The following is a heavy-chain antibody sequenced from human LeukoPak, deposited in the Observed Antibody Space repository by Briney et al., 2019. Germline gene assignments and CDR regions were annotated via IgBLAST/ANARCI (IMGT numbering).Heavy chain of an antibody. D-gene: IGHD3-3*01. J-gene: IGHJ3*02. Sequence: PSETLSLTCTVSGSSISSYYWSWIRQPPGKGLEWIGYIYYSGSTNYNPSLKSRVTISVDTSKNQFSLKLSSVTAADTAVYYCARERNYDFWSGYYTGAFDIWGQGTMVTVSS. CDR1: GSSISSYY. CDR2: IYYSGST. CDR3: ARERNYDFWSGYYTGAFDI. V-gene: IGHV4-59*01.